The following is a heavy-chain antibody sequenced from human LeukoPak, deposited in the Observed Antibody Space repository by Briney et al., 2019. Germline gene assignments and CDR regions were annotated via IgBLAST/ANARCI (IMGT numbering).Heavy chain of an antibody. D-gene: IGHD3-22*01. CDR1: GSTFDDYG. Sequence: PGGSLRLSCAASGSTFDDYGMSWVRQAPGKGLEWVSAISGSGGSTYYADSVKGRFTISRDNSKNTLYLQMNSLRAEDTAVYYCAKVGHYYDSSGYFIKPNWFDPWGQGTLVTVSS. CDR2: ISGSGGST. V-gene: IGHV3-23*01. J-gene: IGHJ5*02. CDR3: AKVGHYYDSSGYFIKPNWFDP.